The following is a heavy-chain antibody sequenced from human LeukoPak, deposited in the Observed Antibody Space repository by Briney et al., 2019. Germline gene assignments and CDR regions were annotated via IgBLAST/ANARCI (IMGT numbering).Heavy chain of an antibody. Sequence: GGSLRLSCAASGFTFSSYSMNWVRQAPGKGLEWVSYISSSSSTIYYADSVKGRFTISRDNAKNSLYLQMNSLRDEDTAVYYCARVRRDGYNMGLPDYCGQGHLVTVSS. J-gene: IGHJ4*02. CDR2: ISSSSSTI. CDR1: GFTFSSYS. CDR3: ARVRRDGYNMGLPDY. V-gene: IGHV3-48*02. D-gene: IGHD5-24*01.